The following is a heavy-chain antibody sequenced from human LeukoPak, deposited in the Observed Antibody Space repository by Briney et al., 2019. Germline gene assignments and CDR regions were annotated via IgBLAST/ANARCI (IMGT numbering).Heavy chain of an antibody. Sequence: GASVKVSCKASGYTFSNYGINWVRQAPGQGFEWMGWINAYNGNTNYAQKFHGRVTMTTDTSTNTAYMELRSLRSDDTAVYYCARDREGIVMTGTTPHYWGQGTLVTVSS. CDR3: ARDREGIVMTGTTPHY. CDR2: INAYNGNT. V-gene: IGHV1-18*01. CDR1: GYTFSNYG. D-gene: IGHD1-1*01. J-gene: IGHJ4*02.